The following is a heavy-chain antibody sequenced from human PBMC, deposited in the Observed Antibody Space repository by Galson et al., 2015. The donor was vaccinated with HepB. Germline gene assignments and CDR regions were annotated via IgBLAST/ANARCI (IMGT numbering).Heavy chain of an antibody. D-gene: IGHD1-1*01. V-gene: IGHV2-5*01. J-gene: IGHJ3*02. Sequence: PALVKPTQTLTLTCTFSGFSLSTSGVGVGWIRQPPGKALEWLALIFWHGDKSYSPSLMTRLTITKDTSRNQVVLTLTDVAPVDTATYYCAHRPLGRLGGAVYIWGQGTMVTVSS. CDR1: GFSLSTSGVG. CDR3: AHRPLGRLGGAVYI. CDR2: IFWHGDK.